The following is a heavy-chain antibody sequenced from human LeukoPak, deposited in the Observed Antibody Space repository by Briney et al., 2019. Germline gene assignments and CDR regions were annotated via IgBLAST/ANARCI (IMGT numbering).Heavy chain of an antibody. CDR2: INHSGST. CDR1: GGSFSGYY. D-gene: IGHD3-10*01. CDR3: ARHFYSGPYYYGSRSHFDY. Sequence: PSETLSLTCAVYGGSFSGYYWSWIRQPPGKGLEWIGEINHSGSTNYNPSLKSRVTISVDTSKNQFSLKLSSVTAADTAVYYCARHFYSGPYYYGSRSHFDYWGQGTLVTVSS. J-gene: IGHJ4*02. V-gene: IGHV4-34*01.